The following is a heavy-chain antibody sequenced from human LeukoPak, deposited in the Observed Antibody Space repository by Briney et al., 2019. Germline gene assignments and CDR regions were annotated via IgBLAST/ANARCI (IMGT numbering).Heavy chain of an antibody. CDR2: INHSGST. D-gene: IGHD2-8*01. CDR1: GGSFSGYY. J-gene: IGHJ4*02. Sequence: SETLSLTCAVYGGSFSGYYWSWIRRPPGKGLEWIGEINHSGSTNYNPSLKSRVTISVDTSKNQFSLKLSSVTAADTAVYYCARGCPPTVLMVYATKRGLGRSYFDYWGQGTLVTVSS. CDR3: ARGCPPTVLMVYATKRGLGRSYFDY. V-gene: IGHV4-34*01.